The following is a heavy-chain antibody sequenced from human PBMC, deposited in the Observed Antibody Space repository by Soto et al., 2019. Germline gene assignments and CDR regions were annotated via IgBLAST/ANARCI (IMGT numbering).Heavy chain of an antibody. CDR1: GGSFSGYY. D-gene: IGHD6-19*01. V-gene: IGHV4-34*01. CDR3: ARKWYSSGWNDAFDI. J-gene: IGHJ3*02. Sequence: SETLSLTCAVYGGSFSGYYWSWIRQPPGKGLEWIGEINHSGSTNYNPSLKSRVTISVDTSKNQFSLKLSSVTAADTAVYYCARKWYSSGWNDAFDIWGQGTMVTVSS. CDR2: INHSGST.